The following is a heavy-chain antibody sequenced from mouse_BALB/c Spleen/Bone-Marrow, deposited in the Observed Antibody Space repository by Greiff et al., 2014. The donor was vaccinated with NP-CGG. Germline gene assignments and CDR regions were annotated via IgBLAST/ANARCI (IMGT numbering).Heavy chain of an antibody. V-gene: IGHV3-2*02. CDR3: ASPGGAMDY. J-gene: IGHJ4*01. CDR1: GYSITSDYA. CDR2: ISYSGST. Sequence: VQLQQSGPGLVKPSQSLSLTCTVTGYSITSDYAWNWIRQFPGNKLEWMGYISYSGSTSYNPSLKSRISITRDTSKNQFLLQLNSVTTEDTATYYCASPGGAMDYWGQGTSVTVSS.